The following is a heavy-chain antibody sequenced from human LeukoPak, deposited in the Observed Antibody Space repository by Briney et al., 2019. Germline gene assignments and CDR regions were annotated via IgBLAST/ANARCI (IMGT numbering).Heavy chain of an antibody. D-gene: IGHD7-27*01. V-gene: IGHV6-1*01. CDR3: ARGPANWGFPFDY. CDR2: TYYMSKWYN. Sequence: SQTLSLTCAISGDSVSSNSAAWDCIRQSPSRGLDCLGRTYYMSKWYNDYAVSVKSRITINTDTSKNQFSLQLNSVIPEDTAVYYCARGPANWGFPFDYWGQGTVVTVSA. J-gene: IGHJ4*02. CDR1: GDSVSSNSAA.